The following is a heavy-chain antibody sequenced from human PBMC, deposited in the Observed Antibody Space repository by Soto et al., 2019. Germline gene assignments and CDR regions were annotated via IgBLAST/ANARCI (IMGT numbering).Heavy chain of an antibody. D-gene: IGHD6-19*01. CDR3: AAPLNSAYSSGWYGPYY. CDR1: GFTFTSSA. Sequence: SVKVSCKASGFTFTSSAVQWVRQARGQRLEWIGWIVVGSGNTNYAQKFQERVTITRDMSTSTAYMELSSLRSEDTAVYYCAAPLNSAYSSGWYGPYYWGQGTLVTVSS. CDR2: IVVGSGNT. V-gene: IGHV1-58*01. J-gene: IGHJ4*02.